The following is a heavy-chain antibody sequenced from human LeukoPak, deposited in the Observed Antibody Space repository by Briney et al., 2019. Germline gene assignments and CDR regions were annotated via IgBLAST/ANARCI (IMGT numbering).Heavy chain of an antibody. Sequence: ASVKVSCKASGHTFTSYAMHWVRQAPGQRLEWMGWINAGNGNTKYSQKFQGRVTITRDTSASTAYMELSSLRSEDTAVYYCARAFSSLRYFDYWGQGTLVTVSS. CDR2: INAGNGNT. D-gene: IGHD6-6*01. CDR1: GHTFTSYA. V-gene: IGHV1-3*01. J-gene: IGHJ4*02. CDR3: ARAFSSLRYFDY.